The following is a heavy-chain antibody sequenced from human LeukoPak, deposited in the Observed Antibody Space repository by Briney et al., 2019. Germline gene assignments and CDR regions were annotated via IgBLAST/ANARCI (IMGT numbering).Heavy chain of an antibody. CDR2: IKEDESAK. J-gene: IGHJ4*02. D-gene: IGHD1-26*01. CDR1: GFTFSSYW. V-gene: IGHV3-7*01. Sequence: GGSLRLSCATSGFTFSSYWMSWVRKAPGKGLEWVANIKEDESAKYYVDSVTGRFTISRDNAKHSLYLQMNSLRAEDTAVYYCARVSWSGSYFDYWGQGTLVTVSS. CDR3: ARVSWSGSYFDY.